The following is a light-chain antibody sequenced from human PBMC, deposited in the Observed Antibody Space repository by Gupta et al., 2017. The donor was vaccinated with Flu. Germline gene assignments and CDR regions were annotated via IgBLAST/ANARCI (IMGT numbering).Light chain of an antibody. CDR2: EVD. V-gene: IGLV2-14*01. Sequence: QSALTQPASVSGSPGQSITVACAGTSSDVGSYDFVSWYQQHPGKAPKLMIYEVDNRPSGVSDRFSGSKSGNTASLTISGLQAEDEADYYCGSYTPTSRLFGGGTGVTVL. CDR3: GSYTPTSRL. CDR1: SSDVGSYDF. J-gene: IGLJ3*02.